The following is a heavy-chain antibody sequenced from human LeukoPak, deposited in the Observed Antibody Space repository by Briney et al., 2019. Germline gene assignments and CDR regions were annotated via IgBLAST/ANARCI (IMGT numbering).Heavy chain of an antibody. Sequence: PSETLSLTCAVSGYSISSGYYWGWIRQPPGKGPEWIGSIYHSGSTYYNPSLKSRVTVSVDTSKNQFSLKLNSVTAADTAVYYCAKGGNSEYSSSSYWGQGTLVTVSS. CDR2: IYHSGST. CDR1: GYSISSGYY. J-gene: IGHJ4*02. V-gene: IGHV4-38-2*01. D-gene: IGHD6-6*01. CDR3: AKGGNSEYSSSSY.